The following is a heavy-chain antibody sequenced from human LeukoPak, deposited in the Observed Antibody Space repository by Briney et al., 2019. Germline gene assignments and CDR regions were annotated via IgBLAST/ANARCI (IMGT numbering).Heavy chain of an antibody. J-gene: IGHJ4*02. CDR3: AKDLAAAAGTFDY. CDR1: GFTFSSYG. V-gene: IGHV3-30*18. Sequence: GGSLRLSCAASGFTFSSYGMHWVRQAPGKGLEWVAVISYDGSNKYYADSVKGRFTISRDNSKNTLYLQMNSLRAEDTAVYYCAKDLAAAAGTFDYSGQGTLVTVSS. CDR2: ISYDGSNK. D-gene: IGHD6-13*01.